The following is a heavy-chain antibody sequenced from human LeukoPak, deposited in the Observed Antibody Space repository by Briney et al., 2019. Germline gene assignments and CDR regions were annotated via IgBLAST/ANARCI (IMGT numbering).Heavy chain of an antibody. CDR1: GGSISSSNW. CDR3: ARVPNYYDSSGYSPPHPPDY. Sequence: PSETLSLTCAVSGGSISSSNWWSWVRQPPGKGLEWIGEIYHSGSTNYNPSLKSRVTISVDTSKNQFSLKLSSVTAADTAVYYCARVPNYYDSSGYSPPHPPDYWGQGTLVTVSS. V-gene: IGHV4-4*02. J-gene: IGHJ4*02. D-gene: IGHD3-22*01. CDR2: IYHSGST.